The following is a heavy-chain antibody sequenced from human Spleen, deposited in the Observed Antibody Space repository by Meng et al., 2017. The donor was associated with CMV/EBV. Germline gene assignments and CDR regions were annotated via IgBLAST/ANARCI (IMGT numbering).Heavy chain of an antibody. J-gene: IGHJ6*02. Sequence: SETLSLTCTVSGGSISSGGYYWSWIRQNPGKGLEWIGYIYYSGSTYYNPSLKSRVTISVDTSKNQFSLKLSSVTAADTAVYYCARDPSSIAARGYYYYGMDVWGQGTTVTVSS. D-gene: IGHD6-6*01. V-gene: IGHV4-31*03. CDR3: ARDPSSIAARGYYYYGMDV. CDR1: GGSISSGGYY. CDR2: IYYSGST.